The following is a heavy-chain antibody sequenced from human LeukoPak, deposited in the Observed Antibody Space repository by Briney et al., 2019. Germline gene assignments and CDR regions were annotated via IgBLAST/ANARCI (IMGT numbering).Heavy chain of an antibody. CDR1: GGSFSGYY. D-gene: IGHD4-17*01. CDR3: ARSYGLPLRFDD. CDR2: INHSGST. J-gene: IGHJ4*02. V-gene: IGHV4-34*01. Sequence: SETLSLTCAVYGGSFSGYYWSWIRQPPGKGLEWIGEINHSGSTNYNPSLKSRVTISVDTSKNQFSLKLSSVTAADTAVYYCARSYGLPLRFDDWGQGTLVTVSS.